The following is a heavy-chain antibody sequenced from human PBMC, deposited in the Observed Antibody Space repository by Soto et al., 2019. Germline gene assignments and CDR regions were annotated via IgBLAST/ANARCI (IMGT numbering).Heavy chain of an antibody. V-gene: IGHV5-51*01. CDR2: IYPGDSDT. J-gene: IGHJ4*02. CDR3: ATGGYCTDTECYNFFDY. Sequence: GESLKISCQGSGYSFTTYWIGWVRQMPGKGLEWMGIIYPGDSDTRYSPSFQGQVTISADKSISTAYLQWSSLKASDTAIYYCATGGYCTDTECYNFFDYWGQGTLVTVSS. CDR1: GYSFTTYW. D-gene: IGHD2-8*02.